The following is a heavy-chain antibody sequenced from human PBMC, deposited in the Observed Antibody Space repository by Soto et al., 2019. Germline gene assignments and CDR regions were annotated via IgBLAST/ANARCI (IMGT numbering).Heavy chain of an antibody. CDR3: ARRAGDYGPFGMDV. D-gene: IGHD3-9*01. CDR1: GDSISDGDYY. J-gene: IGHJ6*02. V-gene: IGHV4-30-4*01. Sequence: QVQLQESGPGRVKPSQTLSLTCTVSGDSISDGDYYWSWIRQPPGKGLEWIGYIDYSGSAYYNPSLQSRLIISIETSKSQFSLKLSSVTAGDTAVYYCARRAGDYGPFGMDVWGQGTTVTVSS. CDR2: IDYSGSA.